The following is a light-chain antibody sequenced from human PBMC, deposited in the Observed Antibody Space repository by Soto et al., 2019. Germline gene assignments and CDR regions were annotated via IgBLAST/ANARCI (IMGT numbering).Light chain of an antibody. V-gene: IGLV1-44*01. CDR3: AAWDDSLNGGV. CDR1: SSNIGSNT. CDR2: SNN. Sequence: QSVLTQPPSASGTPGQRVTISCSGSSSNIGSNTVNWYQQLPGTAPKLLIYSNNQRPPGVPDRFSGSKSGTSASLAISGLQSEDEADYYCAAWDDSLNGGVFGGGTQLTVL. J-gene: IGLJ2*01.